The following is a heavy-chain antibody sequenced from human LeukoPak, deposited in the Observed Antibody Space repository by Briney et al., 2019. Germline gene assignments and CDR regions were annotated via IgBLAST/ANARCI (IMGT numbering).Heavy chain of an antibody. CDR3: ARGKPTREFDY. CDR1: GGSISSGDYY. CDR2: IYYSRST. D-gene: IGHD4-17*01. J-gene: IGHJ4*02. V-gene: IGHV4-30-4*01. Sequence: SQTLSLTCTVSGGSISSGDYYWSWIRQPPGKSLEWIGYIYYSRSTYYNPSLKSRVTISVDTSKTQCSLKLSSVTAADTAVYYCARGKPTREFDYWGQGTLVTVSS.